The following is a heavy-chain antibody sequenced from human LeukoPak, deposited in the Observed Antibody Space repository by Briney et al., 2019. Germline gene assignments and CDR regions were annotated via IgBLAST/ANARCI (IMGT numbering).Heavy chain of an antibody. CDR1: GDIVSSYA. CDR3: ARPYPGYCSGGSCYWPGYFDY. D-gene: IGHD2-15*01. V-gene: IGHV1-69*13. Sequence: SVKVSCKTSGDIVSSYAISWVRQAPGQGLEWMGRIIPIFGTANYAQKFQGRVTITADESTSTAYMELSSLRSEDTAVYYCARPYPGYCSGGSCYWPGYFDYWGQGTLVTVSS. CDR2: IIPIFGTA. J-gene: IGHJ4*02.